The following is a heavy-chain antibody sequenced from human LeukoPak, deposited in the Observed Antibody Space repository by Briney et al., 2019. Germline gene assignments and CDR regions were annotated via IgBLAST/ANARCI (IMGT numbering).Heavy chain of an antibody. D-gene: IGHD3-10*01. V-gene: IGHV3-48*01. CDR3: ARSSRGYFQH. J-gene: IGHJ1*01. CDR2: IDPRSSTT. CDR1: GFSFGTYS. Sequence: GGSLRLSCAASGFSFGTYSMNWVRQAPGKGLDWILYIDPRSSTTYYADSVKGRFTISRDNAQNSLYLQMNSLRAEDTAVYYCARSSRGYFQHWGQGTLVTVSS.